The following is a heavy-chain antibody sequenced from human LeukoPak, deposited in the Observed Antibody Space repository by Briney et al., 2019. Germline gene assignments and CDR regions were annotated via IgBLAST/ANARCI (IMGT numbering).Heavy chain of an antibody. D-gene: IGHD3-3*01. CDR3: ARDHRFLEWLGKDFDI. J-gene: IGHJ3*02. CDR1: GLTFSNYA. Sequence: PGGSLRLSCAASGLTFSNYAMSWVRQAPGKGLEWVAVISYDGSRRYYAESVKGRFTISRDSSKNTLYLQMNSLRVEDTAMYYCARDHRFLEWLGKDFDIWGQGTLVTVSP. V-gene: IGHV3-30*03. CDR2: ISYDGSRR.